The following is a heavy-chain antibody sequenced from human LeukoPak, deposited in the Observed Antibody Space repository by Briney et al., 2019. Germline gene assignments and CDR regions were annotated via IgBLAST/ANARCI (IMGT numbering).Heavy chain of an antibody. V-gene: IGHV1-69*13. Sequence: ASVKVSCKASGGTFSSYAISWVRQAPGQGLEWMGGIIPIFGTANYAQKFQGRVTITADESTSTAYMELSSLRSEDTAVYYCARDRGDCGGDCYESYFDYWGQGTLVTVSS. D-gene: IGHD2-21*02. J-gene: IGHJ4*02. CDR3: ARDRGDCGGDCYESYFDY. CDR2: IIPIFGTA. CDR1: GGTFSSYA.